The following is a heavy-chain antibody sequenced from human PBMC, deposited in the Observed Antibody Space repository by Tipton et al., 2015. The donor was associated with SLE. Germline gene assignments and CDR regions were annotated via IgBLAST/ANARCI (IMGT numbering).Heavy chain of an antibody. CDR2: IYTSGST. J-gene: IGHJ5*02. D-gene: IGHD3-3*01. CDR1: GGSISSYY. V-gene: IGHV4-4*08. CDR3: ARDFWSGNSPFFDL. Sequence: TLSLTCTVSGGSISSYYWSWIRPPPGKGLEWIGYIYTSGSTNYNPSLKSRVTISVDTSKNQFSLKLSSVTAADTAVYYCARDFWSGNSPFFDLWGQGTLVTVSS.